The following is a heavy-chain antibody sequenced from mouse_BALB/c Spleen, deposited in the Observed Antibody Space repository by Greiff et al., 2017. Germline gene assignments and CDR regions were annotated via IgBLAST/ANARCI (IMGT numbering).Heavy chain of an antibody. D-gene: IGHD2-14*01. CDR1: GFTFSSYG. CDR2: ISSGGSYT. J-gene: IGHJ2*01. V-gene: IGHV5-6*01. CDR3: ARQGYRSYYFDY. Sequence: EVQGVESGGDLVKPGGSLKLSCAASGFTFSSYGMSWVRQTPDKRLEWVATISSGGSYTYYPDSVKGRFTISRDNAKNTLYLQMSSLKSEDTAMYYCARQGYRSYYFDYWGQGTTLTVSS.